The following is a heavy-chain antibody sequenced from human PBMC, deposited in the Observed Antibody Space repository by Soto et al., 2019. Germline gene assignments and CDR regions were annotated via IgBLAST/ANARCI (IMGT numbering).Heavy chain of an antibody. CDR1: GFFFEDYA. Sequence: PGGSLRLSCAASGFFFEDYAMHWVRQAPGKGLEWVSAISWNSGNIGYADSVKGRFTIFRDNAKNSLYLQMNSLRTEDTAFYFCAKDMRSSQGGSYAAELWGQGTLVTVSS. V-gene: IGHV3-9*01. CDR3: AKDMRSSQGGSYAAEL. J-gene: IGHJ4*02. D-gene: IGHD3-10*01. CDR2: ISWNSGNI.